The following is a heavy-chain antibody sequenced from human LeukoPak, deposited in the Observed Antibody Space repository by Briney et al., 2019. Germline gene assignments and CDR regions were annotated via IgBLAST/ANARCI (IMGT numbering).Heavy chain of an antibody. CDR1: GGSISSDY. J-gene: IGHJ3*02. CDR3: ARRRDYYDSRGYYAFDI. Sequence: PSETLSLTCNVSGGSISSDYWTWIRQPPGQGLEWIGNIYYSGGTNYNPSLKSRVTISVDTSKNQFSLKLNSVTAADTAVYYCARRRDYYDSRGYYAFDIWGHGTMVTVSS. CDR2: IYYSGGT. V-gene: IGHV4-59*01. D-gene: IGHD3-22*01.